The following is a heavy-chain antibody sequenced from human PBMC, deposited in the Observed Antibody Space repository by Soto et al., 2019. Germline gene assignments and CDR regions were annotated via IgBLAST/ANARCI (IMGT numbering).Heavy chain of an antibody. V-gene: IGHV1-69*13. CDR3: AREGGSQPYYDILTGQDGQAFDY. D-gene: IGHD3-9*01. CDR1: GGTFSSYA. CDR2: IIPIFGTA. Sequence: SVKVSCKASGGTFSSYAISWVRQAPGQGLEWMGGIIPIFGTANYAQRFQGRVTITADESTSTAYMELSSLRSEDTAVYYCAREGGSQPYYDILTGQDGQAFDYWGQGTLVTVSS. J-gene: IGHJ4*02.